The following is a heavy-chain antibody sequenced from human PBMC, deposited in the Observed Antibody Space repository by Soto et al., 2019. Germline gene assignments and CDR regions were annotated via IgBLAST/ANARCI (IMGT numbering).Heavy chain of an antibody. Sequence: QVPLQESGPGLVKPSETLSLSCTVSGGSISSYYWSWIRQPPGKGLEWIGYVHDSWGSHYNPSLKCRVAISLATSKTPCSRQPTPVTAPASAAYYCVRQGFGAPPGLVDVWGQGTTVTVPS. CDR3: VRQGFGAPPGLVDV. CDR1: GGSISSYY. D-gene: IGHD3-10*01. J-gene: IGHJ6*02. CDR2: VHDSWGS. V-gene: IGHV4-59*08.